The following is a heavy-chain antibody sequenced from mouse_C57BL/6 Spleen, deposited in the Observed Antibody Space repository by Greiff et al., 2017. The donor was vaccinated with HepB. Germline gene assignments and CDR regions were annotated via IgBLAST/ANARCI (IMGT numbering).Heavy chain of an antibody. J-gene: IGHJ2*01. V-gene: IGHV5-4*01. CDR2: ISDGGSYT. Sequence: DVQLVESGGGLVKPGGSLKLSCAASGFTFSSYAMSWVRQTPEKRLEWVATISDGGSYTYYPDNVKGRFTISRDNAKNNLYLQMSHLKSEDTAMYYCARLDYWGQGTTLTVSS. CDR1: GFTFSSYA. CDR3: ARLDY.